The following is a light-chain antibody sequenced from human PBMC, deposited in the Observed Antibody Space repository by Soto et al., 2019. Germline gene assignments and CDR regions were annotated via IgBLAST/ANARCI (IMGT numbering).Light chain of an antibody. CDR1: SSNIGAGYD. Sequence: QSVLTQPPSVSGAPGQRVTISCTGRSSNIGAGYDIHWYQQVPGTAPKLLIYGNNNRPSGVPDRFSGSKSGTSASLAITGLQAEHEADYYCAAWHDSLNGPEFGGGTKVTVL. J-gene: IGLJ3*02. V-gene: IGLV1-40*01. CDR2: GNN. CDR3: AAWHDSLNGPE.